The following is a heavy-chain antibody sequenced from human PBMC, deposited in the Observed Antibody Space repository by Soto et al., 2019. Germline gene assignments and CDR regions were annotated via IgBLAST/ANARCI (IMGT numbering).Heavy chain of an antibody. V-gene: IGHV3-13*01. CDR1: GIIFTGYD. CDR2: IATGGDT. CDR3: ARAAIPRTSLCGMDV. Sequence: PWGSLRLSCATSGIIFTGYDMHWVRQARGKGLEWVSRIATGGDTYYSGSVKGRFIISRDSAKNSVYLQMNNLRAGDTAVYYCARAAIPRTSLCGMDVWGQGTTVTVSS. J-gene: IGHJ6*02.